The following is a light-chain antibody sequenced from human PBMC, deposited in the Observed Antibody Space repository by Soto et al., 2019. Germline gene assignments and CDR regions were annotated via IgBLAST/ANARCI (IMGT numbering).Light chain of an antibody. CDR1: QSISTN. CDR2: LAS. J-gene: IGKJ4*01. V-gene: IGKV3-15*01. Sequence: VMWQSPATRSVSRGERVTLSCRASQSISTNLAWYQQKPGQAPRLLIYLASTRAPGIPARFSGSGSGTEFTLTISSLQSEDFAVYYCQQYNNWLTFGGGTKVDI. CDR3: QQYNNWLT.